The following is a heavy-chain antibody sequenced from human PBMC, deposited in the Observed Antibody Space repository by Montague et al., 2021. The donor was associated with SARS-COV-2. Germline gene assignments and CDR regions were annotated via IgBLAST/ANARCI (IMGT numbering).Heavy chain of an antibody. CDR2: IYYSGGI. D-gene: IGHD3-10*01. CDR1: GGSMSDHY. V-gene: IGHV4-59*11. CDR3: ARAVSVRRAVNWFDP. J-gene: IGHJ5*02. Sequence: SQTLSLTCTVSGGSMSDHYSAWTRQPPGKGLEWLAYIYYSGGINSNASLKSRVPMSVDTSKNQFSLKLTSVTAADTAVYYCARAVSVRRAVNWFDPWGQGTLVTVSS.